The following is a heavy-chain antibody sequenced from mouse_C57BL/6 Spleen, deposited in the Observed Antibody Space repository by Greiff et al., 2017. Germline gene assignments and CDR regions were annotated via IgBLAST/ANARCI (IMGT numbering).Heavy chain of an antibody. J-gene: IGHJ3*01. CDR1: GYSITSGYD. CDR3: ATNYYGSSPAWFAY. D-gene: IGHD1-1*01. V-gene: IGHV3-1*01. Sequence: EVKLMESGPGMVKPSQSLSLTCTVTGYSITSGYDWHWIRHFPGNKLEWMGYISYSGSTNYNPSLKSRISITHDTSKNHFFLKLNSVTTEDTATYYCATNYYGSSPAWFAYWGQGTLVTVSA. CDR2: ISYSGST.